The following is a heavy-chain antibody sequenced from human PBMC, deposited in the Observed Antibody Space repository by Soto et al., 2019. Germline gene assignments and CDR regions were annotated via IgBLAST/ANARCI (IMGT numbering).Heavy chain of an antibody. CDR3: ARDLKDAPGYSSGYGFEY. D-gene: IGHD6-19*01. CDR2: INPSGGST. V-gene: IGHV1-46*01. Sequence: GSVNVSCKASGYTFTSYYIHWVRQAPGQGLEWMGIINPSGGSTSYAQKFQGRVTITRDTYTSTVYMELSSLKSEDTAVYYCARDLKDAPGYSSGYGFEYWGQGTLVIVSS. CDR1: GYTFTSYY. J-gene: IGHJ4*02.